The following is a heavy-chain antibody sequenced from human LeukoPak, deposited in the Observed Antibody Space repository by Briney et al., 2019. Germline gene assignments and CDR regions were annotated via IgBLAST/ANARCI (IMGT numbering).Heavy chain of an antibody. CDR1: GDSVSSSY. CDR2: VYISGST. Sequence: SETLSLTCTVSGDSVSSSYWSWIRQPAGKGLEWIGRVYISGSTNYNPSLKSRVTMSDDTSKNQFSLRLSSVTAADTAVYFCARVDPHNWFDPWGQGTLVTVSS. J-gene: IGHJ5*02. V-gene: IGHV4-4*07. CDR3: ARVDPHNWFDP. D-gene: IGHD3-9*01.